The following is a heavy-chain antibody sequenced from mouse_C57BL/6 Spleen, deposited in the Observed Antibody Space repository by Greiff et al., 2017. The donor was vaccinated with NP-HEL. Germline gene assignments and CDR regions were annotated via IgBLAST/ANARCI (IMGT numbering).Heavy chain of an antibody. J-gene: IGHJ4*01. D-gene: IGHD1-1*01. CDR2: ISYDGSN. Sequence: EVQLQQSGPGLVKPSQSLSLTCSVTGYSITSGYYWNWIRQFPGNKLEWMGYISYDGSNNYNPSLNNRISITSDTSKNQFFLKLNSVTTEDTATYYCAGSSPFYAMDYWGQGTSVTVSS. CDR3: AGSSPFYAMDY. CDR1: GYSITSGYY. V-gene: IGHV3-6*01.